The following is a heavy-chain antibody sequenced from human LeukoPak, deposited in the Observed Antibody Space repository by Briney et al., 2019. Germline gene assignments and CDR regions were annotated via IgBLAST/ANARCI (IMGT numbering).Heavy chain of an antibody. V-gene: IGHV3-30-3*01. CDR3: AKDLGTHRATTTFDY. Sequence: PGGSLRLSCAASGFTFSSYAMHWVRQAPGKGLEWVAVISYDGSNKYYADSVKGRFTISRDNSKNTLYLQMNSLRAEDTAVYYCAKDLGTHRATTTFDYWGQGTLVTVSS. D-gene: IGHD5-12*01. CDR2: ISYDGSNK. CDR1: GFTFSSYA. J-gene: IGHJ4*02.